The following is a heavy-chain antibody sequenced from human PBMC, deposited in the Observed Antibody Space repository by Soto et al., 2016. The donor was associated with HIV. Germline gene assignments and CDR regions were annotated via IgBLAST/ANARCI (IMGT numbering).Heavy chain of an antibody. CDR2: MNPNSGNS. V-gene: IGHV1-8*03. Sequence: QVRLVQSGAEVKKPGASVKVSCKASGYTFTSYEVNWVRQATGQGLEWMGWMNPNSGNSGYAQKFQGRVTITRNTSISTAYMELSSLRSEDTAVYYCARGIGSSWLGDAFDMWGQGTMVIVSS. D-gene: IGHD6-13*01. CDR3: ARGIGSSWLGDAFDM. CDR1: GYTFTSYE. J-gene: IGHJ3*02.